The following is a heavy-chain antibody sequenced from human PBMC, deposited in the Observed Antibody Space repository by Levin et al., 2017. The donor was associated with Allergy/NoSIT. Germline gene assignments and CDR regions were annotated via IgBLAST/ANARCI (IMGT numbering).Heavy chain of an antibody. D-gene: IGHD6-13*01. V-gene: IGHV3-49*03. CDR1: GFTFGDYA. Sequence: PGESLKISCTASGFTFGDYAMSWFRQAPGKGLEWVGFIRSRAYGGTADSAASVKGRFTISRDDSKSIAYLQMNSLKTEDTAVYYCTPDLLWGTAAGYWGQGTLVTVSS. CDR3: TPDLLWGTAAGY. J-gene: IGHJ4*02. CDR2: IRSRAYGGTA.